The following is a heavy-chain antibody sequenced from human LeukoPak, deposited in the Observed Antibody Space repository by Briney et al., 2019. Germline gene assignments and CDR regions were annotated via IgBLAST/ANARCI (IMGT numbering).Heavy chain of an antibody. CDR2: IGVSGTST. CDR3: ATALLRASTYMDV. Sequence: GGSLRLSCAASGFTFRTYAMNWVRQAPGKGLEWVSGIGVSGTSTYYADSVKGRFTIYRDNSKNTLYLQINSLRAEDTAVYYCATALLRASTYMDVLRKGTTVTVSS. J-gene: IGHJ6*03. D-gene: IGHD1-1*01. V-gene: IGHV3-23*01. CDR1: GFTFRTYA.